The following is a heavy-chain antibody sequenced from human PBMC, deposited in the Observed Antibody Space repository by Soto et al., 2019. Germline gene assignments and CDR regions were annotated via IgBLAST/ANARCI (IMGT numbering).Heavy chain of an antibody. V-gene: IGHV4-4*07. CDR3: ARDIVGAALFDY. CDR2: IFSSGTT. J-gene: IGHJ4*02. D-gene: IGHD1-26*01. CDR1: GVSVSSYY. Sequence: SETLSLTCTVSGVSVSSYYWSWVWQPAGKGLEWIGRIFSSGTTNYNPSLKSRVTMSLDTSNNQFSLKLSSVTAADTAVYFCARDIVGAALFDYWGQGALVTVSS.